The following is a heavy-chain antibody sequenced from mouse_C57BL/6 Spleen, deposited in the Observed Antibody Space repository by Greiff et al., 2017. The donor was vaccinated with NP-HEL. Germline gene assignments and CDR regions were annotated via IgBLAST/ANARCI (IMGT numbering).Heavy chain of an antibody. CDR3: ASRVGRDYFDY. CDR1: GYSITSGYY. J-gene: IGHJ2*01. Sequence: EVKLMESGPGLVKPSQSLSLTCSVTGYSITSGYYWNWIRQFPGNKLEWMGYISYDGSNNYNPSLKNRISITRDTSKNQFFLKLNSVTTEDTATYYCASRVGRDYFDYWGQGTTLTVSS. CDR2: ISYDGSN. D-gene: IGHD4-1*01. V-gene: IGHV3-6*01.